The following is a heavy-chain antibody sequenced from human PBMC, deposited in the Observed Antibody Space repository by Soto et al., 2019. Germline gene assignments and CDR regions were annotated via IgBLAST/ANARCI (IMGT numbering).Heavy chain of an antibody. J-gene: IGHJ6*02. Sequence: GGSLRLSCAASGFTFSSYGMHWVRQAPGKGLEWVAVIWYDGSNKYYADSVKGRFTISRDNSKNTLYLQMNSLRAEGTAVYYCATPHCRGGSRSSVYYYGMDLWGQGTTVTVSS. D-gene: IGHD2-15*01. V-gene: IGHV3-33*01. CDR2: IWYDGSNK. CDR1: GFTFSSYG. CDR3: ATPHCRGGSRSSVYYYGMDL.